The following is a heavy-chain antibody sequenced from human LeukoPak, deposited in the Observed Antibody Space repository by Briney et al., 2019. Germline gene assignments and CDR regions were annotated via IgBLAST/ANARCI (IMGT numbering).Heavy chain of an antibody. CDR1: GFTFSSYG. CDR3: ARQGRISMIVVLIEDAFDI. CDR2: IYYSGST. D-gene: IGHD3-22*01. Sequence: GSLRLSCAASGFTFSSYGMHWVRQPPGKGLEWIGSIYYSGSTYYNPSLKSRVTISVDTSKNQFSLKLSSVTAADTAVYYCARQGRISMIVVLIEDAFDIWGQGTMVTVSS. V-gene: IGHV4-39*01. J-gene: IGHJ3*02.